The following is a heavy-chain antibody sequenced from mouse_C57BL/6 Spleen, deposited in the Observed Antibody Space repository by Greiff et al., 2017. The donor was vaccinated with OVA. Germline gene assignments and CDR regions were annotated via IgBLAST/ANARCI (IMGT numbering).Heavy chain of an antibody. V-gene: IGHV6-6*01. D-gene: IGHD1-1*01. J-gene: IGHJ1*03. CDR1: GFTFSDAW. CDR2: IRNKANNHAT. CDR3: TYYYGSSWDWYFDV. Sequence: EVQVVESGGGLVQPGGSMKLSCAASGFTFSDAWMDWVRQSPEKGLEWVAEIRNKANNHATYYAESVKGRFTISRDDSKSSVYLQMNSLRAEDTGIYYCTYYYGSSWDWYFDVWGTGTTVTVSS.